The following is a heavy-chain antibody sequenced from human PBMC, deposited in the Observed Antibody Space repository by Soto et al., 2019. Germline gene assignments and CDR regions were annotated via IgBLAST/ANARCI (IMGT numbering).Heavy chain of an antibody. CDR1: GFTFSSYA. CDR3: AKAPYCGGDCYHIDY. Sequence: PGGSLRLSCAASGFTFSSYAMSWVRQAPGKGLEWVSAISGSGVTTYYADSVKGRFAISRDNSKHTLYLQMSSLRAEDTAVYYCAKAPYCGGDCYHIDYWGQGTLVTVSS. V-gene: IGHV3-23*01. D-gene: IGHD2-21*01. CDR2: ISGSGVTT. J-gene: IGHJ4*02.